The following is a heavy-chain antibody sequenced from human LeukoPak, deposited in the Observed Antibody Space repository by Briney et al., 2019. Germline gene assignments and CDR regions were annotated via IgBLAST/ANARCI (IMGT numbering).Heavy chain of an antibody. CDR1: GFTFSSYE. V-gene: IGHV3-48*03. CDR2: ISSSGSTM. Sequence: GGSLRLSCAASGFTFSSYEMNWVRQAPGKGLEWVSYISSSGSTMYYADSVKGRFTISRDNAKNSLYLQMNSLRAEDTAVYYCAREYGDPRLRYFDYWGQGTLVTVSS. J-gene: IGHJ4*02. CDR3: AREYGDPRLRYFDY. D-gene: IGHD4-17*01.